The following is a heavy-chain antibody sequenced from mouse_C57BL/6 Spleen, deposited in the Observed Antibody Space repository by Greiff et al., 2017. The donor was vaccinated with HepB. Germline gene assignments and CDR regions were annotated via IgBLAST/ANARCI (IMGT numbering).Heavy chain of an antibody. V-gene: IGHV1-69*01. CDR1: GYTFTSYW. Sequence: QVQLKQSGAELVMPGASVKLSCKASGYTFTSYWMHWVKQRPGQGLEWIGEIDPSDSYTNYNQKFKGKSTLTVDKSSSTAYMQLSSLTSEDSAVYYCARGNQDYAMDYWGQGTSVTVSS. CDR2: IDPSDSYT. J-gene: IGHJ4*01. CDR3: ARGNQDYAMDY.